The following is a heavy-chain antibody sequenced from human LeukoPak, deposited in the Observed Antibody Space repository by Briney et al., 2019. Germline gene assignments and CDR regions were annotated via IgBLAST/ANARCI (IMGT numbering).Heavy chain of an antibody. CDR2: ISSSSTI. V-gene: IGHV3-48*04. D-gene: IGHD5-12*01. J-gene: IGHJ4*02. CDR3: ARVYHRMVAYDY. CDR1: GFTLSSYS. Sequence: GGSLRLSCAASGFTLSSYSMNWVRQAPGKGLEWVSYISSSSTIYYADSVKGRFTMSRDNAKNSLYLQMNSLRAEDTAVYYCARVYHRMVAYDYWGQGTLVTVSS.